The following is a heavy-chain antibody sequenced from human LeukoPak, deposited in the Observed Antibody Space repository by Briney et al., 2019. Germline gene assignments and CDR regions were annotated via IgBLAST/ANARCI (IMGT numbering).Heavy chain of an antibody. CDR2: INPSGGST. CDR3: ARALDSYGYVKGYYFDY. CDR1: GYTFTGYY. D-gene: IGHD5-18*01. V-gene: IGHV1-46*01. Sequence: VASVKVSCKASGYTFTGYYMHWVRQAPGQGLEWMGIINPSGGSTSYAQKFQGRVTMTRDMSTSTVYMELSSLRSEDTAVYYCARALDSYGYVKGYYFDYWGQGTLVTVSS. J-gene: IGHJ4*02.